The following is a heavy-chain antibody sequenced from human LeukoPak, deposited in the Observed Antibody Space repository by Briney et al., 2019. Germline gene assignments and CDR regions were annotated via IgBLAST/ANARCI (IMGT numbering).Heavy chain of an antibody. CDR2: IYTSGST. CDR1: GGSISSYY. Sequence: SETLSLTCTVSGGSISSYYWSWIRQPAGKGLEWIGRIYTSGSTNYNPSLKSRVTMSVDTSKNQFSLKLSSVTAADTAVYYCARSIDRIAVAGTFSWFDPWGQGALVTVSS. V-gene: IGHV4-4*07. J-gene: IGHJ5*02. CDR3: ARSIDRIAVAGTFSWFDP. D-gene: IGHD6-19*01.